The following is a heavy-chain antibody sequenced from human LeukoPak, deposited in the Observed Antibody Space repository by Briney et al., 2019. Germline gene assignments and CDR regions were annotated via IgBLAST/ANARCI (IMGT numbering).Heavy chain of an antibody. V-gene: IGHV3-64D*09. CDR2: ISSNGGST. CDR1: GFSFSNYD. D-gene: IGHD7-27*01. Sequence: GGSLRLSCSASGFSFSNYDMHWVRQAPGKGLEYVSAISSNGGSTYYADSVKGRLTISRDNSKNPLYLHMSSLRPEDTAVYFCVKDILGSTDYYYGLDVWGQGTTVTVSS. CDR3: VKDILGSTDYYYGLDV. J-gene: IGHJ6*02.